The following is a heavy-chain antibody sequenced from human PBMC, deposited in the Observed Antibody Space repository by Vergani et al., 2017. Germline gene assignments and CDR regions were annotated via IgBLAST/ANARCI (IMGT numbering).Heavy chain of an antibody. CDR3: EMWSDKKRLDS. CDR2: IWYDGSNK. CDR1: GFTFSSHG. Sequence: QVQLVESEGDVVQPGRSLTLSCVASGFTFSSHGMHWVRQAPSKGLEWVAVIWYDGSNKYYGDSVKGRFTISKDNSKNTLYLQMNSLRVKDTAVYYCEMWSDKKRLDSWRQGTLVTVS. J-gene: IGHJ5*01. V-gene: IGHV3-33*01. D-gene: IGHD1-26*01.